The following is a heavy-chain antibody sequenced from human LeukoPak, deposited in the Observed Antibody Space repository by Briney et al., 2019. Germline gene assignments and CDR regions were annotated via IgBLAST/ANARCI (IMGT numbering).Heavy chain of an antibody. CDR1: GYTFTSYG. V-gene: IGHV1-8*01. Sequence: ASVKVSCKASGYTFTSYGINWVRQATGQGLEWMGWMNPNSGNTGYAQKFQGRVTMTRNTSISTAYMELSSLRSEDTAVYYCARGVDYGDYADYWGQGTLVTVSS. CDR2: MNPNSGNT. J-gene: IGHJ4*02. CDR3: ARGVDYGDYADY. D-gene: IGHD4-17*01.